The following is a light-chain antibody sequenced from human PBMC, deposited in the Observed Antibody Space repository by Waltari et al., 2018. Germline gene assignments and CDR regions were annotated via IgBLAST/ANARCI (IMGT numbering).Light chain of an antibody. V-gene: IGKV3-15*01. CDR2: EAS. Sequence: EIVMTQSPATLSVSPGERATLSCRASQSVSSNLAWYQPKPGQTPRLLIYEASTRPTGIPARFSGSGSGTEFTLSISSLQSEDFAVYYCQQYNTWPPITFGQGTRLEIK. CDR3: QQYNTWPPIT. J-gene: IGKJ5*01. CDR1: QSVSSN.